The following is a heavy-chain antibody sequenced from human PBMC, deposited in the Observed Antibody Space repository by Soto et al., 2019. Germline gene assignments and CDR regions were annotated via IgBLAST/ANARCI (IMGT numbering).Heavy chain of an antibody. V-gene: IGHV5-51*01. CDR2: IYPGDSDT. J-gene: IGHJ6*02. D-gene: IGHD2-15*01. Sequence: PGESLKISCKGSGYSFTSYWIGWVRQMPGKGLEWMGIIYPGDSDTRYSPSFQGQVTISADKSISTAYLQWSSLKASDTAMYYCARQIVVVVAAHYYYYGMDVWGQGTTVTVSS. CDR3: ARQIVVVVAAHYYYYGMDV. CDR1: GYSFTSYW.